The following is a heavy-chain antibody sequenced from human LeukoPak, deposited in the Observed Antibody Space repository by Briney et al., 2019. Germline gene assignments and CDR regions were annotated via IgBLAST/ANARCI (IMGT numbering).Heavy chain of an antibody. CDR1: GGSFSGYY. D-gene: IGHD5-18*01. Sequence: SETLSLTCAVYGGSFSGYYWSWIRQPPGKGLEWIGEINHSGSANYNPSLKSRVTISVDTSKNQFSLKLSSVTAADTAVYYCARARGYSYGYYFDYWGQGTLVTVSS. CDR3: ARARGYSYGYYFDY. CDR2: INHSGSA. V-gene: IGHV4-34*01. J-gene: IGHJ4*02.